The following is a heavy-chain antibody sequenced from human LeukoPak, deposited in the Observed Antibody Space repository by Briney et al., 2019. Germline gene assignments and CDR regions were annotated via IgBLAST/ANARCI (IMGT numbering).Heavy chain of an antibody. CDR2: INQEGSEK. Sequence: GGSLRLSCAASGFTFNNYWMSWVRQAPGKGLEWVANINQEGSEKYYVDFVKGRFTISRDNAKNSLYLQMNSLRAADTAVYYCARVADYDFWSGYEYYFDYWGQGTLVTVSS. CDR1: GFTFNNYW. V-gene: IGHV3-7*05. D-gene: IGHD3-3*01. J-gene: IGHJ4*02. CDR3: ARVADYDFWSGYEYYFDY.